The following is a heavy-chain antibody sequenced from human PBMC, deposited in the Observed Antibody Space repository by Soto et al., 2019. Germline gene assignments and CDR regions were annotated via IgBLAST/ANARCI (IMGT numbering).Heavy chain of an antibody. D-gene: IGHD3-9*01. CDR2: INPSGGST. CDR3: ARGDYDILTGYYGSYYYYYGMDV. Sequence: ASVKVSFKASGYTFTSYYMHWVRQSPGQGLEWMGIINPSGGSTSYAQKFQGRVTMTRDTSTSTVYMELSSLRSEDTAVYYCARGDYDILTGYYGSYYYYYGMDVCGQGTTVTVSS. V-gene: IGHV1-46*01. CDR1: GYTFTSYY. J-gene: IGHJ6*02.